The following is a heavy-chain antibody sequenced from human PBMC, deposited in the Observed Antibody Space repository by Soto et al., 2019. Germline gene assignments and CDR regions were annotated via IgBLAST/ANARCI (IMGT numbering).Heavy chain of an antibody. CDR1: GGCISGSY. CDR2: IHYSGST. J-gene: IGHJ4*02. Sequence: SETLSLTCTVSGGCISGSYWTWIRQTPGKVLEWVGYIHYSGSTNYNPSLKSRVTMSVDSAKHQFSLQLSSVTAADTAVYFCTKYRGTDAEGYSCEYWGQRALINASS. CDR3: TKYRGTDAEGYSCEY. V-gene: IGHV4-59*01. D-gene: IGHD2-15*01.